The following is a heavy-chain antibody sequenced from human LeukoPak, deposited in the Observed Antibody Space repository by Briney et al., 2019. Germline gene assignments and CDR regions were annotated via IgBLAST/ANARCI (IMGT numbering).Heavy chain of an antibody. CDR1: GFTFSRYW. D-gene: IGHD3-3*01. CDR3: ARTLRLNTPRAFDI. V-gene: IGHV3-7*05. CDR2: IHEDGSAK. Sequence: GGSLRLSCVVSGFTFSRYWMNWVRQAPGKGLEWVANIHEDGSAKYYVDSVKGRLTISRDNAKNSLYLQMSSLRAEDTAVYYCARTLRLNTPRAFDIWGQGTMVTVSS. J-gene: IGHJ3*02.